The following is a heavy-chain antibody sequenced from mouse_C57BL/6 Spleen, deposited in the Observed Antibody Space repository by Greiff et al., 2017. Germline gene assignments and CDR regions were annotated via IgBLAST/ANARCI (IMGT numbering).Heavy chain of an antibody. V-gene: IGHV1-55*01. CDR2: IYPGSGST. CDR1: GYTFTSYW. CDR3: ARSEDNYYGRSYQAWCAY. D-gene: IGHD1-1*01. Sequence: VQLQQPGAELVKPGASVKMSCKASGYTFTSYWITWVKQRPGQGLEWIGDIYPGSGSTNSNEKFTSKATLTVDTSSCTAYMQLSSLTSEDSAGYYCARSEDNYYGRSYQAWCAYWGQGTLVTVSA. J-gene: IGHJ3*01.